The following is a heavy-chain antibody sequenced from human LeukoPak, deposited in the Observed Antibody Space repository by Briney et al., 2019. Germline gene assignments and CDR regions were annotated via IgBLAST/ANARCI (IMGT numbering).Heavy chain of an antibody. V-gene: IGHV3-7*03. CDR1: GFAFSSYW. J-gene: IGHJ4*02. D-gene: IGHD3-10*01. Sequence: GGSLRLSCAASGFAFSSYWMSWVRQAPGKGLEWVANIKEDGSEKYYVDSVKGRFTISRDNAKNSLYLQMNSLRAEDTAVYYCARAGVLWFGESKFDYWGQGTQVTVSS. CDR3: ARAGVLWFGESKFDY. CDR2: IKEDGSEK.